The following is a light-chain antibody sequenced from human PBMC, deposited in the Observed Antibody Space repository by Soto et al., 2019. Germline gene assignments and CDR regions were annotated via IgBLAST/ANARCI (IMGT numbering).Light chain of an antibody. CDR3: QQYGSSPQT. J-gene: IGKJ1*01. CDR1: QSVSNNY. V-gene: IGKV3-20*01. CDR2: GAS. Sequence: EIVLTQSPCTLSLSPGERATLSCRASQSVSNNYLAWYQQKPGQAPRLLIYGASNRATGIPDRFSGSGSGRDFTLTINRLEPEDFAVYYCQQYGSSPQTFGQGTKVDI.